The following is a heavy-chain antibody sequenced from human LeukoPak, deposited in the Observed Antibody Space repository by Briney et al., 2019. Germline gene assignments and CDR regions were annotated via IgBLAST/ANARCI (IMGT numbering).Heavy chain of an antibody. D-gene: IGHD7-27*01. J-gene: IGHJ4*02. V-gene: IGHV1-18*01. CDR3: AKATGVSGDDY. CDR2: ISAYNGNT. Sequence: ASVKVSCMASGYTFTSYAISGVRQAPGQGLEWMGWISAYNGNTNYAQKLQGRVTMTTDTSTSTAYMELRSLRSDDTAVYYCAKATGVSGDDYWGQGTLVTVSS. CDR1: GYTFTSYA.